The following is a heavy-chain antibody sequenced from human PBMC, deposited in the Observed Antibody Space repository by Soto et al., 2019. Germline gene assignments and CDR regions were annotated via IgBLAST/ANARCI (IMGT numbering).Heavy chain of an antibody. D-gene: IGHD1-1*01. CDR1: GFTFSSYA. J-gene: IGHJ5*02. V-gene: IGHV3-23*01. CDR2: ISGSGDST. CDR3: AKDRSASGTTVRFDP. Sequence: QLLESGGGLVQPGGSLRLSCSASGFTFSSYAISWVRQAPGKGLEWVSSISGSGDSTYYADSVKGRFTISRDNPKNTLYLQMNSLTAEDTAVYYCAKDRSASGTTVRFDPWGQGTLVTVSS.